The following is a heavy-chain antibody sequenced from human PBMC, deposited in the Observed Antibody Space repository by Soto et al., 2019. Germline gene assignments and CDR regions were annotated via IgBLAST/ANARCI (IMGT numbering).Heavy chain of an antibody. J-gene: IGHJ4*02. V-gene: IGHV4-34*01. Sequence: PSETLSLTCAVYGGSFSGYYWTWIRQPPGKGLEWIGEINDSGGTDYNPSLKSRVTISLDTSKNQLSLKLSSVTAADTAVYYCARGRKEFSSSCYVDWGQGTLVTVSS. CDR3: ARGRKEFSSSCYVD. D-gene: IGHD6-13*01. CDR1: GGSFSGYY. CDR2: INDSGGT.